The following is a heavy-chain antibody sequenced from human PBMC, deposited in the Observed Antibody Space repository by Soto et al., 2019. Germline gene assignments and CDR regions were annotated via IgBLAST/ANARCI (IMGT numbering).Heavy chain of an antibody. Sequence: ETLSLNCSVSDCSISSSNYYWVWIRQSPDKGLEWIGSIYYSESTHYNPSLRSRVSIPVDTSKSQFSLKLSSVTAADTAVYYCARAHDFWGGRQQPIDSWGQGTLVTVSS. J-gene: IGHJ4*02. V-gene: IGHV4-39*07. CDR3: ARAHDFWGGRQQPIDS. CDR1: DCSISSSNYY. CDR2: IYYSEST. D-gene: IGHD3-3*01.